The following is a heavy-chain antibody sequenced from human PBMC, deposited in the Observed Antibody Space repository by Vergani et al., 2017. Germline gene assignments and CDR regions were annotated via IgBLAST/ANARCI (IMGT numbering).Heavy chain of an antibody. CDR3: ARDQFYAPARIVVVPPSWDY. Sequence: QVQLVQSGAEVKKPGSSVKVSCKASGGTFSSYAISWVRQAPGQGLEWMGGIIPIFGTANYAQKFQGRVTITADESTSTAYMELSSLRYEDTAVYYCARDQFYAPARIVVVPPSWDYWGQGTLVTVSS. CDR2: IIPIFGTA. V-gene: IGHV1-69*01. D-gene: IGHD2-2*01. J-gene: IGHJ4*02. CDR1: GGTFSSYA.